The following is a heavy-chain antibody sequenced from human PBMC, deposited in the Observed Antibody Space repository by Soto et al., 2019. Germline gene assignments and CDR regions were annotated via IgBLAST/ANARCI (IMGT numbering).Heavy chain of an antibody. V-gene: IGHV1-18*01. D-gene: IGHD1-7*01. J-gene: IGHJ3*02. Sequence: ASVKVSCKASGYTFTSYGISWVRQAPGQGLEWMGWISAYNGNTNYAQKLQGRVTMTTDTSTSTAYMELRSLRSDDTAVYYCARAWYNWNYDGAFDIWGQGTMVTVSS. CDR2: ISAYNGNT. CDR3: ARAWYNWNYDGAFDI. CDR1: GYTFTSYG.